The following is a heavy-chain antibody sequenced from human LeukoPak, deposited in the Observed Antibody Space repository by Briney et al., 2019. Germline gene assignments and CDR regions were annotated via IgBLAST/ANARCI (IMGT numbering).Heavy chain of an antibody. CDR2: ISGSGGST. D-gene: IGHD3-22*01. V-gene: IGHV3-23*01. CDR1: GFTFSSYA. Sequence: PGGSLRLSCAASGFTFSSYALSWVRQAPGKGLEWVSAISGSGGSTYYADSVKGRFTISRDNSKNTLYLQMNSLRAEDTAVYYCAKDLNPYYYDSSGYDWGQGTLVTVSS. CDR3: AKDLNPYYYDSSGYD. J-gene: IGHJ4*02.